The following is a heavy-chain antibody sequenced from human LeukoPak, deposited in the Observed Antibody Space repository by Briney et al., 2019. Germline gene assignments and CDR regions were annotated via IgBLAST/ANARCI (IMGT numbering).Heavy chain of an antibody. J-gene: IGHJ4*02. V-gene: IGHV3-23*01. D-gene: IGHD6-19*01. CDR3: AKGGRAVAGPAPLDY. CDR2: ISGSGGST. Sequence: PGGSLRLSCAASGFTFSSYAMSWVRQAPGKGLEWVSAISGSGGSTYYADSVKGRFTISRDSSKNTLYLQMNSLRAEDTAVYYCAKGGRAVAGPAPLDYWGQGTLVTVSS. CDR1: GFTFSSYA.